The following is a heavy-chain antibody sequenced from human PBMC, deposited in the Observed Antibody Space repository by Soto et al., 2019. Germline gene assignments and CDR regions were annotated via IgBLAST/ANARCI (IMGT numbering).Heavy chain of an antibody. V-gene: IGHV3-30*18. D-gene: IGHD2-2*01. J-gene: IGHJ6*02. CDR3: AKELLLSSQDYYGMDV. CDR2: ISYDGSNK. CDR1: GFTFSSYG. Sequence: PGGSLRLSCAASGFTFSSYGMHWVRQAPGKGLEWVAVISYDGSNKYYADSVKGRFTISRDNSKNTLYLQMNSLRAEDTAVYYCAKELLLSSQDYYGMDVWGQGTTVTVSS.